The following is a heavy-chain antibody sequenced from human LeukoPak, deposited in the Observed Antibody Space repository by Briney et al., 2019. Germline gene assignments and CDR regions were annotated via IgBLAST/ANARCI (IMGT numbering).Heavy chain of an antibody. J-gene: IGHJ4*02. V-gene: IGHV5-51*01. CDR3: ARRKNSGSYHFDY. Sequence: GESLKISCKGSGYSFTSYWIGWVRQMPGKGLEWMGIIYPVDSDTRYSPSLPGQVTISADKSISTAYLQWSSLKASDTAMYYCARRKNSGSYHFDYWGQGTLVTVSS. CDR1: GYSFTSYW. D-gene: IGHD1-26*01. CDR2: IYPVDSDT.